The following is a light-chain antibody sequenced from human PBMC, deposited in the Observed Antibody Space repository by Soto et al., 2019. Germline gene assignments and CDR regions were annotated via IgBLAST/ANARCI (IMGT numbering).Light chain of an antibody. Sequence: QCVLTQPASVSGSPGQSVAISCTGTSSDVAAYNFVSWYQQHPGKAPKLMVFDVSNRPSGVSDRFSGSKSGNTASLTISELQAEDEADYYCSSYTSGGNYVFGTGTKVTVL. CDR3: SSYTSGGNYV. CDR2: DVS. CDR1: SSDVAAYNF. J-gene: IGLJ1*01. V-gene: IGLV2-14*01.